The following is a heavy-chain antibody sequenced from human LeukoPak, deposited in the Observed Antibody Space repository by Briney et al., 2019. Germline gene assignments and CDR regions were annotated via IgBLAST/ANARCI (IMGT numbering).Heavy chain of an antibody. V-gene: IGHV1-24*01. CDR2: FDPEDGET. J-gene: IGHJ6*02. D-gene: IGHD4-11*01. Sequence: GPVKVSCKVSGYTLTELSMHWVRQAPGKGLEWMGGFDPEDGETIYAQKFQGRVTMTEDTSTDTAYMELSSLRSEDTAVYYCATLLTTPYYYGMDVWGQGITVTVSS. CDR1: GYTLTELS. CDR3: ATLLTTPYYYGMDV.